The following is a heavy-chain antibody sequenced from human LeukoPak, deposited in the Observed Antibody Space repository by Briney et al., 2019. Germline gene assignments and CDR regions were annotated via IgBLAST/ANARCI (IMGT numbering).Heavy chain of an antibody. CDR1: GGSISSGGYS. V-gene: IGHV4-30-2*03. D-gene: IGHD2-2*01. CDR2: IYYSGST. Sequence: SETLSLTCAVSGGSISSGGYSWSWIRQPPGKGLEWIGTIYYSGSTYYNPSLKSRITISLDTSKNQFSLKLSSVTAADTAVYYCARSVVTAATSTDYWGQGTLVTVSS. J-gene: IGHJ4*02. CDR3: ARSVVTAATSTDY.